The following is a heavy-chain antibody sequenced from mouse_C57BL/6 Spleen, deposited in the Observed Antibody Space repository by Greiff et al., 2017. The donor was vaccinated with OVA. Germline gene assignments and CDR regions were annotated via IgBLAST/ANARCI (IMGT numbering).Heavy chain of an antibody. CDR1: GFTFSDYG. Sequence: EVHLVESGGGLVKPGGSLKLSCAASGFTFSDYGMHWVRQAPEKGLEWVAYISSGSSTIYYADTVKGRFTISRDNAKNTLFLQMTSLRSEDTAMYYCAGYYYGSSYGWYCDVWGTGTTVTVSS. CDR3: AGYYYGSSYGWYCDV. V-gene: IGHV5-17*01. J-gene: IGHJ1*03. CDR2: ISSGSSTI. D-gene: IGHD1-1*01.